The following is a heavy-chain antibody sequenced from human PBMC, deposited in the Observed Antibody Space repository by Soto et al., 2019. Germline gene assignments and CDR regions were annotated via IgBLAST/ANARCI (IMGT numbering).Heavy chain of an antibody. J-gene: IGHJ6*02. V-gene: IGHV3-23*01. Sequence: GGSLRLSCVASGFTFNTNAMSWVRQAPGKGLEWVSSISGTGSRTYYADSVKGRFTIAXXXXXXTXSXQXNXLRAXDTGLYYCTKDTGYLSMDAWGQGTTVTVSS. D-gene: IGHD6-25*01. CDR2: ISGTGSRT. CDR1: GFTFNTNA. CDR3: TKDTGYLSMDA.